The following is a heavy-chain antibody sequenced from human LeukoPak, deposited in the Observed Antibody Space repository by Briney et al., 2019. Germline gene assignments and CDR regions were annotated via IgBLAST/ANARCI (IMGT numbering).Heavy chain of an antibody. CDR2: MNANSGNT. CDR1: GYTFTSYD. D-gene: IGHD3-22*01. V-gene: IGHV1-8*03. Sequence: ASVKVSCKASGYTFTSYDINLVRQAPGQGLEWMGWMNANSGNTDYEQKFQGRVTITRNTSISTAYMELSSLRSEDTAVYYCARNRVDYYDSSGYYGGFDYWGQGTLVTVSS. J-gene: IGHJ4*02. CDR3: ARNRVDYYDSSGYYGGFDY.